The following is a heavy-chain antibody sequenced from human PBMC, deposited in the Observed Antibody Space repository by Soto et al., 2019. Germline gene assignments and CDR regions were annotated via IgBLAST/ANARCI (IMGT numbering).Heavy chain of an antibody. CDR1: GFNFNNFG. V-gene: IGHV3-21*01. D-gene: IGHD2-21*02. J-gene: IGHJ6*02. CDR2: IRTSSSYI. CDR3: ARDRAPFCGGDCGLVDV. Sequence: GGSLRLSCAASGFNFNNFGMNWFRQAPGKGLEWVSSIRTSSSYIYYAESAKGRFTISRDNAKKSLYLEMNRLGVEDTAVYYCARDRAPFCGGDCGLVDVWGQGTSVTVSS.